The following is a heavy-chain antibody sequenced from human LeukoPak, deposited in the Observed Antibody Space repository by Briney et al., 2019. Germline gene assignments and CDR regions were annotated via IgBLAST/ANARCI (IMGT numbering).Heavy chain of an antibody. CDR2: ISHDGSNK. Sequence: PGRSLRLSCAASGFTFSSYGMHWVRQAPGKGLEWVADISHDGSNKYYADSVKGRFAISRDNSKNTLYLQMNSLRAEDTAVYYCAKDNSYYFGSGSSDYGMDVSGQGNTVTVSS. CDR1: GFTFSSYG. D-gene: IGHD3-10*01. J-gene: IGHJ6*02. V-gene: IGHV3-30*18. CDR3: AKDNSYYFGSGSSDYGMDV.